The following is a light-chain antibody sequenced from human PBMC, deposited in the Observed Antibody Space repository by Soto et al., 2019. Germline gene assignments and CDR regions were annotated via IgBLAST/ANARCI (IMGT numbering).Light chain of an antibody. J-gene: IGKJ4*01. V-gene: IGKV3-15*01. Sequence: EIVMKQSPATLSVSPGESATLSCTASQSVSSNLSCYRQNPGQAPSLLIYGASTRATGISARCRGSGSGTEITLTISSLQSEDYAVYYCQRYNNGPPLTFGGGTKVEI. CDR3: QRYNNGPPLT. CDR1: QSVSSN. CDR2: GAS.